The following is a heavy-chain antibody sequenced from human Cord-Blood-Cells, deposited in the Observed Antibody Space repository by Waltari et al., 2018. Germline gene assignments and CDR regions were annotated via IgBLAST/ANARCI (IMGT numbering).Heavy chain of an antibody. CDR1: GFTVGSNS. CDR2: IYSGCST. V-gene: IGHV3-53*02. CDR3: ARDIGGYYDY. Sequence: EVKLVETGGGLIQPGGSLSFSSAASGFTVGSNSTSGVRQAPGKGLEWVSVIYSGCSTYYADSLKGRFTISIDNSKNTLYLQMNSLRAEDTAVYYCARDIGGYYDYWGQGTLVTVSS. D-gene: IGHD3-10*01. J-gene: IGHJ4*02.